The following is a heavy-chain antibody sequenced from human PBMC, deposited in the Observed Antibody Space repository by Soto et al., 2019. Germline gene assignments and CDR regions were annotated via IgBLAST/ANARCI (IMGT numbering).Heavy chain of an antibody. J-gene: IGHJ4*02. V-gene: IGHV3-30-3*01. Sequence: GGSLRLSYGASGFTYSKYTMHWVRQAPGKGLEWVAAISHDGSNKYYGDSVKGRFTISRDNSKNTLSVQMRNLKSEDTAVDYCARDRLRLGELSLLGYFDYWGQATLVTVSS. CDR2: ISHDGSNK. CDR1: GFTYSKYT. CDR3: ARDRLRLGELSLLGYFDY. D-gene: IGHD3-16*02.